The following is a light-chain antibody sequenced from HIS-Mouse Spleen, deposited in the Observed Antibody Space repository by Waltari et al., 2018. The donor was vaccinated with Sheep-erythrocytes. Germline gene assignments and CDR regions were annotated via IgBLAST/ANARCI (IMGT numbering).Light chain of an antibody. CDR1: SSDVGSYNL. J-gene: IGLJ3*02. CDR3: CSYAGSSTPWV. Sequence: QSALTQPASVSGSPGQSITISCTGTSSDVGSYNLVSWYQQHPGKAPKLMIYEGSKRPSGVSNRFSGSKSGNTASLRISGLHAEDEADYYCCSYAGSSTPWVFGGGTKLTVL. V-gene: IGLV2-23*01. CDR2: EGS.